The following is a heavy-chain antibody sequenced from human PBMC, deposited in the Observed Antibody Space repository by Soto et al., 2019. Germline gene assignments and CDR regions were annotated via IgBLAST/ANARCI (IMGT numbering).Heavy chain of an antibody. CDR2: IQYDGGKT. CDR1: GFTFRNYG. CDR3: SRVGYSSGWCMDV. Sequence: QVQLVESGGGVVQPGRSLRLSCVASGFTFRNYGMHWVRQAPGKGLEWVALIQYDGGKTWYADSVKGRFTISRDQSKNTLYLQMNSLRAEDTAVYYCSRVGYSSGWCMDVWGQGTTVTVSS. V-gene: IGHV3-30*19. J-gene: IGHJ6*02. D-gene: IGHD6-19*01.